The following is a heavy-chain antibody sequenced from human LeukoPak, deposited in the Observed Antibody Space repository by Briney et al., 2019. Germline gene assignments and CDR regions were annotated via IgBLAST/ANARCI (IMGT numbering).Heavy chain of an antibody. CDR3: ARDFSTKYSQDY. Sequence: AGGSLRLSCAASGFSFGHYALHWVRQAPGKGLEWLAFISYDGNVKYYADSVKGRFTVSRDDSKITLYLQMSSLRTEDTALYYCARDFSTKYSQDYWGQGTLVTVSS. J-gene: IGHJ4*02. D-gene: IGHD1-26*01. CDR2: ISYDGNVK. V-gene: IGHV3-30-3*01. CDR1: GFSFGHYA.